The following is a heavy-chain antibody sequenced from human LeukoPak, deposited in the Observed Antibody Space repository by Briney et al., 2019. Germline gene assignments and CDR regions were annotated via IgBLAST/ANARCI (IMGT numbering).Heavy chain of an antibody. CDR3: ARSVYYDSSGESFDY. CDR1: GGTFTGYY. Sequence: ASVKVSCKASGGTFTGYYMHWVRQAPGQGLEWMGWINPNSGGTNYAQKFQGWVTMTRDTSISTAYMELSRLRSDDTAVYYCARSVYYDSSGESFDYWGQGTLVTVSS. J-gene: IGHJ4*02. CDR2: INPNSGGT. D-gene: IGHD3-22*01. V-gene: IGHV1-2*04.